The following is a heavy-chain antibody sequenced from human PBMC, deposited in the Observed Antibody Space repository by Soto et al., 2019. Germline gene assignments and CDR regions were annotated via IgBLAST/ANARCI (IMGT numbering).Heavy chain of an antibody. CDR3: ARVGRYCTNGVCPAPFDY. V-gene: IGHV1-69*13. CDR2: IIPIFGTA. CDR1: GGTFSSYA. J-gene: IGHJ4*02. D-gene: IGHD2-8*01. Sequence: SVKVSCKASGGTFSSYAISWVRQAPGQGLEWMGGIIPIFGTANYAQKFQGRVTITADESTSTAYMELSSLRSEDTAVYYCARVGRYCTNGVCPAPFDYWGQGTLVTVSS.